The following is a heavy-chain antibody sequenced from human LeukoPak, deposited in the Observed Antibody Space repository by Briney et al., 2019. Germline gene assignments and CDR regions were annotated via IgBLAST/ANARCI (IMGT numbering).Heavy chain of an antibody. Sequence: ASVKVSCKASGYTFTSYGISWVRQAPGQGLEWMGWISAYNGNTNYAQKLQGRVTMTTDTSTSTAYMELRSLRSDDTAVYYCARDGGNLRRVPVGDFDYWGQGTLVTVSS. J-gene: IGHJ4*02. CDR1: GYTFTSYG. CDR2: ISAYNGNT. V-gene: IGHV1-18*01. D-gene: IGHD4-23*01. CDR3: ARDGGNLRRVPVGDFDY.